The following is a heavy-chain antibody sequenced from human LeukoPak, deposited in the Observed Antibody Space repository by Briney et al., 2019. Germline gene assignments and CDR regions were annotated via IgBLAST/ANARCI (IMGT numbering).Heavy chain of an antibody. Sequence: ASAKVSCKASGYTFTGYYMHWVRQAPGQGLEWMGWINPNSGGTNYAQKFQGRVTMTRDTSISTAYMELSRLRSDDTAVYYCARARYDSSGYYFDYWGQGTLVTVSS. D-gene: IGHD3-22*01. CDR3: ARARYDSSGYYFDY. V-gene: IGHV1-2*02. J-gene: IGHJ4*02. CDR1: GYTFTGYY. CDR2: INPNSGGT.